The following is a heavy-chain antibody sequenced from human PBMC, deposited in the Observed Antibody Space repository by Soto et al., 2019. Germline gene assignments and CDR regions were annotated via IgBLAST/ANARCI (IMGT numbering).Heavy chain of an antibody. CDR1: GYTFTSYY. V-gene: IGHV1-46*01. CDR3: VSNYYDSSGYYYVPFDY. J-gene: IGHJ4*02. D-gene: IGHD3-22*01. CDR2: INPSGGST. Sequence: ASVKVSCKASGYTFTSYYMHWVRQAPGQGLEWMGIINPSGGSTRNAQNFQGRVTMTSDTSTSTVYMELSSLRSEDTAVYYCVSNYYDSSGYYYVPFDYWGQGTLVTVSS.